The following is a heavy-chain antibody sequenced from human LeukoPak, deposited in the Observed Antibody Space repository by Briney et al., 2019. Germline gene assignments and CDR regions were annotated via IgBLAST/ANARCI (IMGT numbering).Heavy chain of an antibody. D-gene: IGHD4-17*01. J-gene: IGHJ5*02. CDR2: INPNSGGT. Sequence: GASVKVSCKASGYTFTGYYMHWVRQAPGQGLELMGWINPNSGGTNYAQKFQGRVTMTRDTSISTAYMELSRLRSDDAAVYYCARDPSSRHYGGYDWFDPWGQGTLVTVSS. CDR1: GYTFTGYY. CDR3: ARDPSSRHYGGYDWFDP. V-gene: IGHV1-2*02.